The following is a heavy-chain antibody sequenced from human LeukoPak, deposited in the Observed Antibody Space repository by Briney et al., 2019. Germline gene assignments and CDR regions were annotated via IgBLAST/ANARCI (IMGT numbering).Heavy chain of an antibody. CDR2: INPNSGGT. V-gene: IGHV1-2*02. Sequence: HWASVKVSCKASGYTFTGYYMHWVRQAPGQGLEWMGWINPNSGGTNYAQKFQGRVTMTRDTSISTAYMELSRLRSDDTAVYYCASWQLSSGTTFEGHNYFDYWGQGTLVTVS. CDR3: ASWQLSSGTTFEGHNYFDY. D-gene: IGHD1-7*01. J-gene: IGHJ4*02. CDR1: GYTFTGYY.